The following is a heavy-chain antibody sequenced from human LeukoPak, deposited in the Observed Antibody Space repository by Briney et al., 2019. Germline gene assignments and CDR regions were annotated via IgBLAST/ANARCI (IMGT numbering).Heavy chain of an antibody. D-gene: IGHD3/OR15-3a*01. CDR3: AREDWTYGFFDY. CDR1: GGSFSGYY. Sequence: SETLSLTCAVYGGSFSGYYWSWIRQPPGKELEWIGYIYYSGNTNYNSSLKSRVTFSVDTSKNQFSLKLSSVTAADTAVYYCAREDWTYGFFDYWGQGTMVTVSS. V-gene: IGHV4-59*01. CDR2: IYYSGNT. J-gene: IGHJ4*02.